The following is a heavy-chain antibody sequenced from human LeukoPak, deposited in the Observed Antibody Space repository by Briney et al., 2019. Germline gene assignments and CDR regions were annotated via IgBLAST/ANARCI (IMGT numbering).Heavy chain of an antibody. D-gene: IGHD2-2*01. CDR2: IYHSGST. V-gene: IGHV4-38-2*02. J-gene: IGHJ5*02. CDR3: AREIEIVVVPAARVRWFDP. Sequence: SETLSLTCTVSGYSISSGYYWGWIRQPPGKGLEWIGSIYHSGSTYYNLSLKSRVTISVDTSKNQFSLKLSSVTAADTAVYYCAREIEIVVVPAARVRWFDPWGQGTLVTVSS. CDR1: GYSISSGYY.